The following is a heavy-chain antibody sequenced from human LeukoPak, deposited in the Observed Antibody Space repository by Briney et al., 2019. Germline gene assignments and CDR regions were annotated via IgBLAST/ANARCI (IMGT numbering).Heavy chain of an antibody. CDR1: GVTLSNYA. CDR3: AKDLNYAFDY. CDR2: ISSSGSGGNT. D-gene: IGHD1-7*01. J-gene: IGHJ4*02. Sequence: GGSLRLSCVASGVTLSNYAMSWARQAPGKGLEWVSGISSSGSGGNTYYADSVKGRFTISRDSSRNTLFLQMNRLRAEDTAIYFCAKDLNYAFDYWGQGALVTVSS. V-gene: IGHV3-23*01.